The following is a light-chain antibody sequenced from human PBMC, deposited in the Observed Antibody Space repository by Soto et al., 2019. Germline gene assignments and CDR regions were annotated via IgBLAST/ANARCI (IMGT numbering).Light chain of an antibody. CDR2: GIS. V-gene: IGKV1-6*01. CDR1: QAIRND. J-gene: IGKJ2*03. Sequence: AIQMTQSPSSLYASVGDTVTFTCRASQAIRNDLGSFQQRPGKPPKLLIYGISILQTGVPSRFSGSGSGTDFTRTISGLQPEDFETYYCLHDALFPYSFGQGTRRE. CDR3: LHDALFPYS.